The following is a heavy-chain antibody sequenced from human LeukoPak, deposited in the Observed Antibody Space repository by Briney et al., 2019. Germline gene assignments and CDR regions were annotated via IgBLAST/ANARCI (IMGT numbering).Heavy chain of an antibody. CDR1: GFTFSSYA. Sequence: GGSLRLSCAVSGFTFSSYAMSWVRPAPGKGLEWVLAIGGGGGSTYYAYSVRGRLTVSRDNSKNTLDLLLNSLKAEDTAVDCFAKDRAPLRNAHFTVTIEFDYWGQGTLVTVSS. CDR2: IGGGGGST. D-gene: IGHD4-17*01. CDR3: AKDRAPLRNAHFTVTIEFDY. V-gene: IGHV3-23*01. J-gene: IGHJ4*02.